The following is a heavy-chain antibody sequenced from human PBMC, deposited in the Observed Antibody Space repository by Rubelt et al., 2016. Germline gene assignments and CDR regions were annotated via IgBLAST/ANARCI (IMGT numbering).Heavy chain of an antibody. CDR3: ARDRIRIAARQGWYFDL. V-gene: IGHV1-18*01. J-gene: IGHJ2*01. CDR1: GYTFTSYG. Sequence: QVQLVQSGAEVKKPGASVKVSCKASGYTFTSYGISWVRQAPGQGLEWMGWISAYNGNTNYAQKLRGRVTLPTDTSPGAAYMELRSLRSDDTAVYYCARDRIRIAARQGWYFDLWGRGTLVTVSS. CDR2: ISAYNGNT. D-gene: IGHD6-6*01.